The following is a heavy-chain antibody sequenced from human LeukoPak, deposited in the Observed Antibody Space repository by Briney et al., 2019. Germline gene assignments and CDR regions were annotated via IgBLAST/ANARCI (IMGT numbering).Heavy chain of an antibody. CDR3: VREGTPGARAFGY. J-gene: IGHJ4*02. Sequence: SETLSLTCTVSGGSISSYYWSWIRQPPGKGLEWIGYIYYSGSTNYNPSLKSRVTISVDTSKNQFSLNLTSVTAADTAVYYCVREGTPGARAFGYWGQGTLVTVSS. CDR1: GGSISSYY. CDR2: IYYSGST. V-gene: IGHV4-59*12. D-gene: IGHD1-26*01.